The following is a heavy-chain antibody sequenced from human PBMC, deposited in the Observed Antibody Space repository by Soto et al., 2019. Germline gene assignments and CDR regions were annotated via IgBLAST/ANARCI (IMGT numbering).Heavy chain of an antibody. CDR1: GFTFSSYA. CDR3: ARGSDY. CDR2: ISGSGGGT. J-gene: IGHJ4*02. Sequence: GALIRSCAASGFTFSSYAMSSVRQAPGKGLEWGSTISGSGGGTYYADAMKGRFTISRDNSKNTLYLQMYSLRVEDTAGYYCARGSDYWGQGTLVTVSS. V-gene: IGHV3-23*01.